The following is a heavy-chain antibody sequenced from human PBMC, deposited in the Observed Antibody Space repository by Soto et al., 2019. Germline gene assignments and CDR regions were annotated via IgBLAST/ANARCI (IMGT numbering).Heavy chain of an antibody. D-gene: IGHD5-12*01. CDR1: GYTFTGYY. J-gene: IGHJ4*02. CDR3: GRGRKGGYDTTGRVLYYFDY. Sequence: QVQLVQSGAEVKKPGASVKVSCKASGYTFTGYYMHWVRQAPGQGLEWMGWINPNSGGKNYAQKVKGGETMPRDTSISKPYRGLSRLRSDDTAVYYGGRGRKGGYDTTGRVLYYFDYWGQGTLVTVSS. CDR2: INPNSGGK. V-gene: IGHV1-2*02.